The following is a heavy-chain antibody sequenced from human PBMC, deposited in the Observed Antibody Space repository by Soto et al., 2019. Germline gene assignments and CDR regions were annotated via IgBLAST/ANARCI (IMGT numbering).Heavy chain of an antibody. CDR3: ARNGALDY. Sequence: PSETLSLTCTVSGGSISSGDYYWSWIRQPPGKGLEWIGYIYYSGSTNYNPSLESRLTISVDTSKNQFSLKLTSVTAADTAVYYCARNGALDYWGRGTLVTVSS. CDR1: GGSISSGDYY. D-gene: IGHD2-8*01. V-gene: IGHV4-30-4*01. J-gene: IGHJ4*02. CDR2: IYYSGST.